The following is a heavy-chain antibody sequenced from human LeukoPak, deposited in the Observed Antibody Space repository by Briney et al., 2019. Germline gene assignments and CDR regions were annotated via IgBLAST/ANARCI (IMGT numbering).Heavy chain of an antibody. CDR3: ARPEGEPYFDGLYYFDY. D-gene: IGHD3-9*01. V-gene: IGHV3-48*03. CDR1: GFTFSSYE. Sequence: PGGSLRLSCAASGFTFSSYEMNWVRQAPGKGLEWVSYISSSGSSIYYADSVKGRFTISRDNAKNSLYLQMNSLRAEDTAVYYCARPEGEPYFDGLYYFDYWGQGTLVTVSS. J-gene: IGHJ4*02. CDR2: ISSSGSSI.